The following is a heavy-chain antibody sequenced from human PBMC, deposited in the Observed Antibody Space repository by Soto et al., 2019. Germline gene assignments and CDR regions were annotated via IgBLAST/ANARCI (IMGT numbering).Heavy chain of an antibody. Sequence: SETLSLTCTVSGGSISSYYWSWIRQPPGKGLEWIGYIYYSGSTNYNPSLKSRVTISVDTSKNQFSLKLSSVTAADTAVYYCASFGGYSYGVDYRGQGTLVTVSS. V-gene: IGHV4-59*08. D-gene: IGHD5-18*01. CDR2: IYYSGST. CDR1: GGSISSYY. CDR3: ASFGGYSYGVDY. J-gene: IGHJ4*02.